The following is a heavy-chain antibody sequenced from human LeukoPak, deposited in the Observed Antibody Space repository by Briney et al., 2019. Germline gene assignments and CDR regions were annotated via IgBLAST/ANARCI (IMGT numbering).Heavy chain of an antibody. D-gene: IGHD6-19*01. J-gene: IGHJ4*02. CDR3: ARAPRQWLEFDY. CDR1: GFAVSSNY. CDR2: IYSGGST. V-gene: IGHV3-66*01. Sequence: GGSLRLSCAASGFAVSSNYMSWVRQAPGKGLEWVSVIYSGGSTYCADSVKGRFTISRDNSKNTLYLQMNSLRAEDTAVYYCARAPRQWLEFDYWGQGTLVTVSS.